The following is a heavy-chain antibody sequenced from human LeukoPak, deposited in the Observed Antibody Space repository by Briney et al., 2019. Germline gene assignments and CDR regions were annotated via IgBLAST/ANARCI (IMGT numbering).Heavy chain of an antibody. V-gene: IGHV4-59*01. D-gene: IGHD1-1*01. Sequence: PSETLSLTCTVSGGSISTYYWSWIRQPPGKGLEWIGYAYYSGYTNYNSSLKSRVTISIDTSKNQFSLNLTSVTAADAAIYYCARGPNWIDYWGQGTLVTVSS. J-gene: IGHJ4*02. CDR3: ARGPNWIDY. CDR2: AYYSGYT. CDR1: GGSISTYY.